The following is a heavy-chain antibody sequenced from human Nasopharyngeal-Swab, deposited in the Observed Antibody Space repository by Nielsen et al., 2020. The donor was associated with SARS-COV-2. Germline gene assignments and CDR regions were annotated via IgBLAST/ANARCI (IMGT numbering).Heavy chain of an antibody. J-gene: IGHJ4*02. CDR2: LHSDGSGT. Sequence: GESLKISCVGSGYTFSNYWMLWVRHAPGKGLVWVSRLHSDGSGTTYADSVRGRFTISRDNAKNTLYLQMNSLRAEDTAVYYCARGGDGYSMDYWGQGTLVTVSS. CDR3: ARGGDGYSMDY. CDR1: GYTFSNYW. V-gene: IGHV3-74*01. D-gene: IGHD5-24*01.